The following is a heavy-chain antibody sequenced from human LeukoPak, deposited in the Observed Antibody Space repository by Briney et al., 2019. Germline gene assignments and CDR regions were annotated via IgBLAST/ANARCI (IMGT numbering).Heavy chain of an antibody. Sequence: GESLKISCKGSGYSFTSYWIGWVRQMPGKGLEWMGIIYPGDSDTRYSPSFQGQVTISADKSISTAYLQWSSLKASDTAMYYCXXXXXXXQXXQSPGDAFDIWGQGTMVTVSS. V-gene: IGHV5-51*01. CDR2: IYPGDSDT. CDR3: XXXXXXXQXXQSPGDAFDI. J-gene: IGHJ3*02. CDR1: GYSFTSYW.